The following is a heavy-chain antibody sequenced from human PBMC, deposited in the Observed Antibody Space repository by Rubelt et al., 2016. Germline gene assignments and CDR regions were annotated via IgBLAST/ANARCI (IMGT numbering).Heavy chain of an antibody. V-gene: IGHV4-31*02. CDR2: IYYSGST. D-gene: IGHD3-10*01. Sequence: GGYYWSWIRQHPGKGLEWIGYIYYSGSTYYNPSLKSRVTISVDTSKNQFSLKLSSVTAAETAVYYCARDSKGSGSYYNTKSNYYYYYGMDVWGQGTTVTVSS. CDR3: ARDSKGSGSYYNTKSNYYYYYGMDV. CDR1: GGYY. J-gene: IGHJ6*02.